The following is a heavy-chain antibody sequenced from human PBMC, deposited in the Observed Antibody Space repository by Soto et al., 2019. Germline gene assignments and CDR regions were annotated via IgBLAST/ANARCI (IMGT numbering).Heavy chain of an antibody. J-gene: IGHJ6*02. Sequence: PSETLSLTCTVSGGSISSGGYYRSWIRQHPGKGLEWIGYIYYSGSTYYNPSLKSRVTISVDTSKNQFSLKLSSVTAADTAVYYCARDGPWSVYYYGMDVWGQGTTVTVSS. D-gene: IGHD3-3*01. V-gene: IGHV4-31*03. CDR2: IYYSGST. CDR3: ARDGPWSVYYYGMDV. CDR1: GGSISSGGYY.